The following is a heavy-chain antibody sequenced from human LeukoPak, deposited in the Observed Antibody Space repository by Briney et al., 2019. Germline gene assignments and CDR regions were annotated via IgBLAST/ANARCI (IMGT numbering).Heavy chain of an antibody. CDR2: INHSGGT. CDR3: ARGYGGVVIPHYFDY. CDR1: GGSFSGYY. J-gene: IGHJ4*02. D-gene: IGHD3-3*01. Sequence: SETLSLTCAVYGGSFSGYYWSWIRQPPGKGLEWIGEINHSGGTNYNPSLKSRVTISVDTSKNQFSLKLSSVTAADTAVYYCARGYGGVVIPHYFDYWGQGTLVTVSS. V-gene: IGHV4-34*01.